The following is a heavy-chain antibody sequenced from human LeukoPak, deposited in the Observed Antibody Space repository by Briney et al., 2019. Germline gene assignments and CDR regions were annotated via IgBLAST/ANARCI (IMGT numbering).Heavy chain of an antibody. Sequence: SETLSLTCTVSGDSVSSYYWSWIRQPPGKGLEWTGSRYYSGNTYYDPSLKSRVTISVDTSKNQFSLKLSSVTAADTAVYYCAGGYDSSGYAFEIWGQGTMVTVSS. CDR3: AGGYDSSGYAFEI. CDR1: GDSVSSYY. CDR2: RYYSGNT. J-gene: IGHJ3*02. V-gene: IGHV4-59*05. D-gene: IGHD3-22*01.